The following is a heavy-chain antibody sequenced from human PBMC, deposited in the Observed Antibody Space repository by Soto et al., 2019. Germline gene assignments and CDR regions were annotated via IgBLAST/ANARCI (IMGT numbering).Heavy chain of an antibody. CDR2: IKQDGSEK. CDR1: GFTFSSYA. D-gene: IGHD5-12*01. Sequence: GGSLRLSCAASGFTFSSYAMHWARQAPGKGLEWVANIKQDGSEKYYVDSVKGRFTISRDNAKNSLYLQMNSLRAEDTAVYYCARDPNIVATMGSIYYYYGMDVWGQGTTVTVSS. J-gene: IGHJ6*02. V-gene: IGHV3-7*01. CDR3: ARDPNIVATMGSIYYYYGMDV.